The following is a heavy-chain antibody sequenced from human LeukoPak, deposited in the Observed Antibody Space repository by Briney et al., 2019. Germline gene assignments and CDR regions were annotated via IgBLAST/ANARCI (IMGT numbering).Heavy chain of an antibody. CDR2: IFYTGST. CDR1: GGFISSSSYY. D-gene: IGHD3-22*01. Sequence: SETLSLTCTVSGGFISSSSYYWGWIRQPPGKGLEWIGSIFYTGSTYNNPSLKSRVSISIDTSKNQFALKLSSVTAADTAVYYCASYKTFYYDSSGYYYGFDYWGQGTLVTVSS. J-gene: IGHJ4*02. V-gene: IGHV4-39*01. CDR3: ASYKTFYYDSSGYYYGFDY.